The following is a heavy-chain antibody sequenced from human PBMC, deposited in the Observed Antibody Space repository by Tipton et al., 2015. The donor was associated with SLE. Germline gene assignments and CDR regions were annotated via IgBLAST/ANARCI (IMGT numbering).Heavy chain of an antibody. CDR1: GGSLSSGTYD. J-gene: IGHJ6*02. CDR3: ARGLIMDV. V-gene: IGHV4-39*01. Sequence: TLSLTCTVSGGSLSSGTYDWGWIRQPAGKGLEWIGTFYYSGSTYYNPSLRSRVTIFVDTSKNQFSLKLSSVTAADRAVYYCARGLIMDVWGQGTTVTVSS. CDR2: FYYSGST.